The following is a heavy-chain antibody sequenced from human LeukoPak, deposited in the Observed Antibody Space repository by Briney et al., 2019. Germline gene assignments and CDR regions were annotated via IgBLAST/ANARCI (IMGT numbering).Heavy chain of an antibody. V-gene: IGHV3-20*04. Sequence: RPGGSLRLSCAASGFTFDDYGMSWVRQAPGKGLEXXSGINWNGGSTGYADSVKGRFTISRDNAKNSLYLQMNSLRAEDTALYYCARGGWFGELLFDYWGQGTLVTVSS. CDR1: GFTFDDYG. J-gene: IGHJ4*02. CDR2: INWNGGST. D-gene: IGHD3-10*01. CDR3: ARGGWFGELLFDY.